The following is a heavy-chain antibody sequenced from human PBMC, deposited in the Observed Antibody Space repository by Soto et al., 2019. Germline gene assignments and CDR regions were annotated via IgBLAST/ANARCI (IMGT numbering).Heavy chain of an antibody. CDR3: ARGGRDWNDLGRDYGMDV. CDR2: INPNSGGT. V-gene: IGHV1-2*02. CDR1: GYTFTGYY. J-gene: IGHJ6*02. Sequence: QVQLVQSGAEVKKPGASLTVSCKASGYTFTGYYMHWVRQAPRQGLVWMGWINPNSGGTNYAQKCKGRVTLTRDTSVSTADMERRRLSSDDTAAESGARGGRDWNDLGRDYGMDVWGQGTTVTVSS. D-gene: IGHD1-1*01.